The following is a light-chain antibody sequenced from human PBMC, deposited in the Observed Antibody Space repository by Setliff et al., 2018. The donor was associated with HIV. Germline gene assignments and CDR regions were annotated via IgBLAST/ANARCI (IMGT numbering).Light chain of an antibody. CDR2: DVS. CDR1: SSDVGGYNY. CDR3: CSYAGSTISYV. J-gene: IGLJ1*01. V-gene: IGLV2-14*03. Sequence: QSALTQPASVSGSPGQSITISCTGTSSDVGGYNYVSWYQQHPGKAPKLMTYDVSNRPSGISNRFSGSKSGTTASLTISGLQAEDEADYYCCSYAGSTISYVFGTGTKVTVL.